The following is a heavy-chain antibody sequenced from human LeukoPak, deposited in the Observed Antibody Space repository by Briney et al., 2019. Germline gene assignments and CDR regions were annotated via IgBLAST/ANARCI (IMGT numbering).Heavy chain of an antibody. J-gene: IGHJ4*02. CDR2: FSYSGST. CDR1: GVSISTYY. CDR3: ARMYSGTSYYFDY. V-gene: IGHV4-59*01. D-gene: IGHD1-26*01. Sequence: SETLSLTCSVSGVSISTYYWIWSRQPPAKGLEWMGFFSYSGSTKYNPSLKSRVTMSVDTSKNQFSLKLNSVTAADTAVYYCARMYSGTSYYFDYWGRGTLVTVSS.